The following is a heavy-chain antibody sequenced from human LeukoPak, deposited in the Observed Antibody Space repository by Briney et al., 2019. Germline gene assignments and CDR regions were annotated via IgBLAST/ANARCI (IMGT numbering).Heavy chain of an antibody. CDR1: GGSISSSSYY. CDR3: ARDRAAGLPFQH. D-gene: IGHD6-25*01. V-gene: IGHV4-39*07. Sequence: SETLSLTCTVSGGSISSSSYYWGWIRQPPGKGLEWIGSIYYSGSTYYNPSLKSRVTISVDKSKNQFSLKLSSVTAADTAVYYCARDRAAGLPFQHWGQGTLVTVSS. CDR2: IYYSGST. J-gene: IGHJ1*01.